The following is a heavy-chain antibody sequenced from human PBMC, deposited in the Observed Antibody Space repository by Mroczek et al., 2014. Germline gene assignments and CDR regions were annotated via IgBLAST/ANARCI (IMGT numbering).Heavy chain of an antibody. V-gene: IGHV4-39*01. D-gene: IGHD6-6*01. CDR1: GGSISSSSYY. CDR2: IYYSGST. J-gene: IGHJ4*02. Sequence: QVQLQESGPGLVKPSETLSLTCTVSGGSISSSSYYWGWIRQPPRKGLEWIGSIYYSGSTYYNPSLKSRVTISVDTSKNQFSLKLSSVTAADTAVYYCARREQLGPFDYWGQGTLVTVSS. CDR3: ARREQLGPFDY.